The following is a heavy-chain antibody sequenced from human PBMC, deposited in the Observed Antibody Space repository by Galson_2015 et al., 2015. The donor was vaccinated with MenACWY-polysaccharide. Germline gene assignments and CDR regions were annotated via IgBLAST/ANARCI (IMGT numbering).Heavy chain of an antibody. CDR1: GFTSSSYW. CDR3: ATNRGYDTFDH. V-gene: IGHV3-7*03. J-gene: IGHJ4*02. D-gene: IGHD2-2*01. CDR2: IKEDGSEK. Sequence: SLRLSCAASGFTSSSYWMSWVRQAPGKGLEWVADIKEDGSEKYYVDSVKGRFTISRDNAKKSLYLQMNSLRAEDTAIYYCATNRGYDTFDHWGQGALVIVSS.